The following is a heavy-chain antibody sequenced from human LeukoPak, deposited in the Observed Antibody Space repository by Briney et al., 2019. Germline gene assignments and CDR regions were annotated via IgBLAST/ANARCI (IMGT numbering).Heavy chain of an antibody. CDR2: IKQDGSEK. D-gene: IGHD3-22*01. Sequence: PGGSLRLSCAASGFTFSSYWMSWVRQAPGKGLEWVAYIKQDGSEKYCVDSVKGRFTISRDNAQDSLYLQMNSLRAEDTAVYYCARGFNYCDSRGYLPTGHWGQGTLVTVSS. CDR3: ARGFNYCDSRGYLPTGH. CDR1: GFTFSSYW. V-gene: IGHV3-7*01. J-gene: IGHJ4*02.